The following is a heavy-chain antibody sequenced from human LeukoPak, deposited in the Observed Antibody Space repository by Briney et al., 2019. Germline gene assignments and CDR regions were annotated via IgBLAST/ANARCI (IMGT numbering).Heavy chain of an antibody. CDR1: GFTFSTYW. CDR3: ARRMDWSFDY. V-gene: IGHV3-7*01. Sequence: GGSLRLSCAPSGFTFSTYWMTWVRHSPGKGLEWVANIYPDGSEKYYVDSVKGRFTISRDNAKNSLYLQMNNLRAEDTAVYYCARRMDWSFDYWGQGTLVTVSS. D-gene: IGHD2-2*03. J-gene: IGHJ4*02. CDR2: IYPDGSEK.